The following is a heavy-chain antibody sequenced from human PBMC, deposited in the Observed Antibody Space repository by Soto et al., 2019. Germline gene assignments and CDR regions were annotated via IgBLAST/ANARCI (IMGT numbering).Heavy chain of an antibody. CDR2: IWHDGSNK. CDR3: ARGGTIPY. Sequence: GSLRLSCAASGFIFSDYGMHWVRQAPGKGLEWVALIWHDGSNKYYIDSVKGRFTISRDNSKNTLFLQMNSLGAEDTAVYYCARGGTIPYWGQGTLVTVSS. V-gene: IGHV3-33*01. J-gene: IGHJ4*02. D-gene: IGHD1-1*01. CDR1: GFIFSDYG.